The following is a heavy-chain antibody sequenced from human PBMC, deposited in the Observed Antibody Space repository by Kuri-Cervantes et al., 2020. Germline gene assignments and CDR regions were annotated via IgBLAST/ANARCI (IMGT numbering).Heavy chain of an antibody. D-gene: IGHD4-17*01. CDR1: GFTFSSYS. CDR2: ISWNSGRI. J-gene: IGHJ5*02. V-gene: IGHV3-9*01. CDR3: ARDQAPTTTNWFDP. Sequence: SLKISCAASGFTFSSYSMNWVRQAPGKGLEWVSGISWNSGRIVYADSVKGRFTISRDNAKNSLYLQLNSLRPEDTALYYCARDQAPTTTNWFDPWGQGTLVTVSS.